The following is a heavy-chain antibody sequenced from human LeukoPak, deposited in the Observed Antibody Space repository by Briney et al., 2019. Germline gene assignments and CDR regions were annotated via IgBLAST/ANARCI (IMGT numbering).Heavy chain of an antibody. J-gene: IGHJ5*02. CDR1: GHTFTSYG. Sequence: ASVKVSCKASGHTFTSYGISWVRQAPGQGLEWMGWISAYNGNTNYAQKLQGRVTMTTDTSTSTAYMELRSLRSDDTAVYYCARGGITIFGVVTDNWFDPWGQGTLVTVSS. D-gene: IGHD3-3*01. V-gene: IGHV1-18*01. CDR3: ARGGITIFGVVTDNWFDP. CDR2: ISAYNGNT.